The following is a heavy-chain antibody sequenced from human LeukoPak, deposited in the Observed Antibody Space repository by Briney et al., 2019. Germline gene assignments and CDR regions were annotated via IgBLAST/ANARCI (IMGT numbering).Heavy chain of an antibody. CDR2: ISYDGSNK. V-gene: IGHV3-30*18. J-gene: IGHJ4*02. CDR1: GFTFSRHG. CDR3: VKHRHYSSSIMGI. Sequence: GGSLRLSCAASGFTFSRHGIHWVRQAPGKGLEWVAVISYDGSNKYYADSVKGRVTISRDNSKNTLYLQMNSLRAEDTAMYYCVKHRHYSSSIMGIWGQGTLVTVSS. D-gene: IGHD6-19*01.